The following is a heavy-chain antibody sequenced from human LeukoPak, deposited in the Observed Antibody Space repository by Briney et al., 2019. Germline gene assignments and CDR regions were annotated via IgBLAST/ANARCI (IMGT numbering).Heavy chain of an antibody. V-gene: IGHV4-59*01. J-gene: IGHJ5*02. CDR1: GGSISSYY. CDR3: ARVPRGGYDQGLLFDP. Sequence: SETLSLTCTVSGGSISSYYWSWIRQPPGKGLEWIGYIYYSGSTNYNPSLKSRVTISVDTSKNQFSLKLSSVTAADTAVYYCARVPRGGYDQGLLFDPWGQGTLVTVSS. D-gene: IGHD5-12*01. CDR2: IYYSGST.